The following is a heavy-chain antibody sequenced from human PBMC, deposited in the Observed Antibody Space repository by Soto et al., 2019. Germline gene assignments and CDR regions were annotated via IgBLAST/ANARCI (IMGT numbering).Heavy chain of an antibody. J-gene: IGHJ6*03. CDR1: GFTFSSYA. Sequence: EVQLLESGGGLVQPGGSLRLSCAASGFTFSSYAMSWVRQAPGKGLEWVSAISGSGGSTYYADSVKGRFTICRDNSKKTLYLQMNSLRAEDTAVYYCAKSWGSGWYVGYMDVWGKGTTVTVSS. V-gene: IGHV3-23*01. CDR2: ISGSGGST. CDR3: AKSWGSGWYVGYMDV. D-gene: IGHD6-19*01.